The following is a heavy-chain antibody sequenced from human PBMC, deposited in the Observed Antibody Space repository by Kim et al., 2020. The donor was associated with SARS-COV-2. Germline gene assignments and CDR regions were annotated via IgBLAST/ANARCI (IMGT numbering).Heavy chain of an antibody. CDR1: GFTLSNYA. D-gene: IGHD3-22*01. CDR2: IRGSGGST. J-gene: IGHJ3*02. CDR3: AKVTWYLYDSSGYSDSNI. Sequence: GGSLRLSCAASGFTLSNYAMSWVRQAPGKGLEWVSAIRGSGGSTYYADSVKGRFAISRDSSKNTLYLQMNSLRAEDTAVYYCAKVTWYLYDSSGYSDSNIWGQGTMVTISS. V-gene: IGHV3-23*01.